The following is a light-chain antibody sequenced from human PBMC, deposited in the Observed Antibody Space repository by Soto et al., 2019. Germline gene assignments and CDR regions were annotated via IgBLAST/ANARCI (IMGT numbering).Light chain of an antibody. J-gene: IGLJ1*01. Sequence: QSALTQPASVSGSPGQSITISCTGTSSDVGGYNYVSWYQQHPGKAPKLMISEVSNRPSGVSNRFSGPKSGNTASLTISGLQAEDEADYYCSSYTSSTTYVFETGTKLTVL. V-gene: IGLV2-14*01. CDR1: SSDVGGYNY. CDR2: EVS. CDR3: SSYTSSTTYV.